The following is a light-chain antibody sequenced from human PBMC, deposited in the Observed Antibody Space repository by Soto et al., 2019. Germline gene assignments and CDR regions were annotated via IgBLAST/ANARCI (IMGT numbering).Light chain of an antibody. J-gene: IGKJ5*01. Sequence: EIVLTQSPVTLSLSPGERATLSCRASQSVSSNLVWYQQKPGQAPRLLIYGASTRVTGIPARFSGSGSGRDFTLTISGLEPEDFAVYYCQQYGSSPLISFGQGTRLEIK. CDR3: QQYGSSPLIS. CDR2: GAS. CDR1: QSVSSN. V-gene: IGKV3-20*01.